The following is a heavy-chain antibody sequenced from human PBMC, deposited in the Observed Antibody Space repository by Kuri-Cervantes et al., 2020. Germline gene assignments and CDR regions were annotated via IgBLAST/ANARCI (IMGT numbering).Heavy chain of an antibody. CDR1: GFTFRNFG. Sequence: GGSLRLPCAASGFTFRNFGMHWVRQAPGKGLEWVAFIRYDGSNKYYADSVKGRFTISRDNSKNTLYLQMNSLRAEDTAVYYCAKAHRSSGQVFDYWGQGTLVTVSS. J-gene: IGHJ4*02. D-gene: IGHD6-19*01. V-gene: IGHV3-30*02. CDR3: AKAHRSSGQVFDY. CDR2: IRYDGSNK.